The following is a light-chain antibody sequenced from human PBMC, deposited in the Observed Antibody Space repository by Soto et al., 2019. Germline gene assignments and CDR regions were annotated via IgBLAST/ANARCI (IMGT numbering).Light chain of an antibody. Sequence: DIQMTQSPSTLSASVGDRVTITWRASQRVSTWLAWYQQKPGKAPKLLIFDASSLESGVPSRFSGSGSGTDFTLTISSLQPEDFATYYCLQDYNYPITFGQGTRLEIK. CDR1: QRVSTW. CDR2: DAS. CDR3: LQDYNYPIT. V-gene: IGKV1-5*01. J-gene: IGKJ5*01.